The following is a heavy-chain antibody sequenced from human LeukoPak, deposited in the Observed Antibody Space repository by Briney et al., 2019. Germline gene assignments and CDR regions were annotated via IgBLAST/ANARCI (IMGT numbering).Heavy chain of an antibody. D-gene: IGHD5-12*01. V-gene: IGHV3-21*01. CDR3: ARDLPGSGYARFDY. CDR2: ISSSSSYI. J-gene: IGHJ4*02. CDR1: GFTFSSYS. Sequence: GGSLRLSCEASGFTFSSYSMNWVRQAPGKGLEWVSSISSSSSYIYYADSVKGRFTISRDNAKNSLYLQMNSLRAEDTAVYYCARDLPGSGYARFDYWGQGTLVTVSS.